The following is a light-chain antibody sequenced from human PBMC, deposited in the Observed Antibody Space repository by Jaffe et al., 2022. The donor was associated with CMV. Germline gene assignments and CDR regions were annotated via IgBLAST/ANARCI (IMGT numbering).Light chain of an antibody. CDR2: GAS. CDR3: QQYGSSPT. J-gene: IGKJ2*01. Sequence: DIVLTQSPGTLSLSPGERATLSCRASQSVRNSYLAWYQQKPGQAPRLLIFGASSRATDIPDRFSGSGSGTDFTLTISRLEPEDFAVYYCQQYGSSPTFGQGTKLEIK. CDR1: QSVRNSY. V-gene: IGKV3-20*01.